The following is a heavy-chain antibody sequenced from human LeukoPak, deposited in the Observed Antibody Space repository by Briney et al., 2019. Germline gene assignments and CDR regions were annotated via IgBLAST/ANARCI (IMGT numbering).Heavy chain of an antibody. D-gene: IGHD5-18*01. V-gene: IGHV4-39*07. CDR3: ARGPSIQLWSDPYYYYGMDV. CDR1: GGSISSSGYY. CDR2: IYYSGST. Sequence: SEALSLTCTVSGGSISSSGYYWGWIRQPPGKGLEWIGSIYYSGSTYYNPSLKSRVTISVDTSKNQFSLKLSSVTAADTAVYYCARGPSIQLWSDPYYYYGMDVWGQGTTVTVSS. J-gene: IGHJ6*02.